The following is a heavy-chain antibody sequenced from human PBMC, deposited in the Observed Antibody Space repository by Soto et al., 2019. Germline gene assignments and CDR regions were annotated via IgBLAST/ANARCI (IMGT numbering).Heavy chain of an antibody. V-gene: IGHV4-61*01. CDR3: VASLAASGLNWLDP. CDR1: GDSVSSGSYY. D-gene: IGHD6-13*01. Sequence: PSETLSLTCTVSGDSVSSGSYYWNWVRQPPGKGLEWIGLIFANGHTDYNPSLKSRVTMSVDASKNQFSLRLTSMTAADTAVYYCVASLAASGLNWLDPWGRGTLVTVSS. CDR2: IFANGHT. J-gene: IGHJ5*02.